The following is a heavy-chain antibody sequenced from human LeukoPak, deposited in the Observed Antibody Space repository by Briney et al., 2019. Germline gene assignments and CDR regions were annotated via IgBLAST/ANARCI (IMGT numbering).Heavy chain of an antibody. D-gene: IGHD2-2*01. CDR3: ARVALFCSSTSCYFDY. CDR2: INPNSGGT. CDR1: GYTFNGYY. V-gene: IGHV1-2*02. Sequence: ASVKVSCKASGYTFNGYYMHWVRQAPGQGLEWMGWINPNSGGTNYAQKFQGRVTMTRDTSISTAYMELSRLRSDDTAVYYCARVALFCSSTSCYFDYWGQGTLVTVSS. J-gene: IGHJ4*02.